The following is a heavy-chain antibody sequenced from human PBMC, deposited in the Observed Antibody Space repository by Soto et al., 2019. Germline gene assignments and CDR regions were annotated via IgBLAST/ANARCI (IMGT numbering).Heavy chain of an antibody. D-gene: IGHD6-19*01. CDR2: IFPADSDT. CDR1: GYTFTNYW. CDR3: ARPDSNGWYDY. V-gene: IGHV5-51*01. Sequence: GESLKISCQASGYTFTNYWLGWVRQMPGKGLEWMGIIFPADSDTRYSPSFQGQVTVSADKSISTAYLQWSSLRASDTAMYYCARPDSNGWYDYWGQGTLVTVSS. J-gene: IGHJ4*02.